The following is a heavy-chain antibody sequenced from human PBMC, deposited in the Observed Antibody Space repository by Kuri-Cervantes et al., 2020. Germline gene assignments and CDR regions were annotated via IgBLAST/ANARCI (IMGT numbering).Heavy chain of an antibody. D-gene: IGHD3-10*01. CDR3: ARATPYYYGSGSYFSPCGMDV. Sequence: SETLSLTCAVDGGSSSGFYWSWIRQPPGKGLEWNGGIKHSGRTNYNPSLKSRVTISVDTSKNQFSQKLSSVTAGDPAVYYCARATPYYYGSGSYFSPCGMDVWGQGPRSPSP. J-gene: IGHJ6*02. V-gene: IGHV4-34*01. CDR1: GGSSSGFY. CDR2: IKHSGRT.